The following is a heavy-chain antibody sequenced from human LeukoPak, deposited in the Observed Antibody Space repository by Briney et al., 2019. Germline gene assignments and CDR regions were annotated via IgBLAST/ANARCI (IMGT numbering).Heavy chain of an antibody. CDR1: GFTFSSYS. V-gene: IGHV3-21*01. CDR2: ISSSSSYI. CDR3: AREKGYCSSTSCSNY. J-gene: IGHJ4*02. Sequence: NPGGPLRLSCAASGFTFSSYSMNWVRQAPGKGLEWVSSISSSSSYIYYADSVKGRFTISRDNAKNSLYLQMNSLRAEDTAVYYCAREKGYCSSTSCSNYWGQGTLVTVSS. D-gene: IGHD2-2*01.